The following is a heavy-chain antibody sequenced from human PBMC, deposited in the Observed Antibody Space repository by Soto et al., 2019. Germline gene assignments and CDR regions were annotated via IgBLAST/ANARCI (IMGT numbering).Heavy chain of an antibody. CDR3: AKGGSGYLYYYYMDV. CDR1: GFTFRSYA. CDR2: ISGSGGST. J-gene: IGHJ6*03. D-gene: IGHD3-3*01. V-gene: IGHV3-23*01. Sequence: EVQLLESGGGLVQPGGSLRLSCAASGFTFRSYAMSWVRQAPGKGLEWVSAISGSGGSTYYADSVKGRFTISRDNSKNTMYLQMNSLRAEDTAVYYCAKGGSGYLYYYYMDVWGKGTTVTVSS.